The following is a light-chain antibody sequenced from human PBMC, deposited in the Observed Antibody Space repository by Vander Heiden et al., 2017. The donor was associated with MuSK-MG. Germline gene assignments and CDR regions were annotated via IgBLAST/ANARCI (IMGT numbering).Light chain of an antibody. CDR1: QDISNN. CDR3: QQDGSPPVT. CDR2: DAS. Sequence: DIQMTQSPSSLSTLVGNRVTITCRASQDISNNLNWYQQKPGKPPKLLIYDASNLKAGVPSRFSGSGSGTDFTFSISSLQPEDFATYYCQQDGSPPVTFGAGTKVEIK. J-gene: IGKJ4*01. V-gene: IGKV1-33*01.